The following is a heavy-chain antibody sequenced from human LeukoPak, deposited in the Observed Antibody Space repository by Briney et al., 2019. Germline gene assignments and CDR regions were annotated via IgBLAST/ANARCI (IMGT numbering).Heavy chain of an antibody. Sequence: SETLSLTCTVSGGSISSSSYYWGWIRQPPGKGLEWIGSIYYSGSTYYNPSLKSRVTISVDTSKNQFSLKLSSVTAADTAVYYCARHTGYSSSWFSWGQGTLVTVSS. V-gene: IGHV4-39*01. CDR1: GGSISSSSYY. J-gene: IGHJ5*02. D-gene: IGHD6-13*01. CDR2: IYYSGST. CDR3: ARHTGYSSSWFS.